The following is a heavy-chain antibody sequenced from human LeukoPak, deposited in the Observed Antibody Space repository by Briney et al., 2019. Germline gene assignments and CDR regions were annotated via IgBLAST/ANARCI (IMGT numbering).Heavy chain of an antibody. CDR2: IYPGDSGP. V-gene: IGHV5-51*01. CDR1: GYSFTSYC. J-gene: IGHJ3*01. D-gene: IGHD1-26*01. Sequence: ESLKISCKVSGYSFTSYCIGWVRQMPGKGREWMGIIYPGDSGPTYSPSFQGQVTISVDKSINTAYLQRSSLQASDTAMYYCGMSGDRVPLQDDVFDVWGQGTMVTVST. CDR3: GMSGDRVPLQDDVFDV.